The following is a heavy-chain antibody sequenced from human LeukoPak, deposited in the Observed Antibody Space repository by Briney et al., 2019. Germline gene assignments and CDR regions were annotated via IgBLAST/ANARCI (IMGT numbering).Heavy chain of an antibody. CDR3: ARDGYYYDSSGLTALDY. V-gene: IGHV4-4*07. D-gene: IGHD3-22*01. CDR1: GGSISSYY. CDR2: IYTSGST. J-gene: IGHJ4*02. Sequence: PSETLSLTCTVSGGSISSYYWSWIRQPAGKGLEWIGRIYTSGSTNYNPSLKSRVTMSVDTSKNQFSLKLSSVTAADTAVYYCARDGYYYDSSGLTALDYRGQGTLVTVSS.